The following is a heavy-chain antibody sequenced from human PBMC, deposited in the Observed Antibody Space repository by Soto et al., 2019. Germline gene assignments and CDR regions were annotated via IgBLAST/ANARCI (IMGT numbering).Heavy chain of an antibody. CDR2: IYWNDDK. J-gene: IGHJ4*02. CDR1: GFSLSTSSVG. CDR3: AHSPRYSSSFFTFDY. V-gene: IGHV2-5*01. D-gene: IGHD6-6*01. Sequence: SGPTLVNPTQTLTLTCTFSGFSLSTSSVGVGWIRQPPGKALEWPALIYWNDDKRYSPSLKSRLTITKDTSKNQVVLTMTNMDPVDTATYYCAHSPRYSSSFFTFDYWGQGTLVTVSS.